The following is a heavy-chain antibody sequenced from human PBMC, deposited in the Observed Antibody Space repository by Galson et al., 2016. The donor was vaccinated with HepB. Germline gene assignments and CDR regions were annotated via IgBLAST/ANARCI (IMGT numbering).Heavy chain of an antibody. V-gene: IGHV3-23*01. CDR3: ARRLDTQRRIAGWGWGMDV. CDR1: GFPFSSYA. D-gene: IGHD6-19*01. CDR2: ISGAGTA. J-gene: IGHJ6*02. Sequence: SLRLSCAASGFPFSSYAMSWVRQAPGKGLAWVSTISGAGTASYAYSVKGRFTISRDNGKNSLYLQMSSLRVEDAGVYYCARRLDTQRRIAGWGWGMDVWGQGTTVTVS.